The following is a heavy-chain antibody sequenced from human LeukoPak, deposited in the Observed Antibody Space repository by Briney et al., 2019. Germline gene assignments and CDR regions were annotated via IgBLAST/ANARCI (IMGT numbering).Heavy chain of an antibody. CDR1: GDSISRYY. V-gene: IGHV4-4*07. J-gene: IGHJ4*02. CDR3: ARDVAARQGFDY. CDR2: LYTSGST. Sequence: SETLSLTCTVSGDSISRYYWSWIRQPAGKGLEWIGRLYTSGSTNYNPSLRTRVTMSVDTSKNHFSLKLTSVTAADTAVYYCARDVAARQGFDYWGQGTLVTVSS. D-gene: IGHD6-6*01.